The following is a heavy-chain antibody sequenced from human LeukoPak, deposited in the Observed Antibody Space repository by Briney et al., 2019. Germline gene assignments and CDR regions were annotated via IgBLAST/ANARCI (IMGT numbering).Heavy chain of an antibody. CDR3: ARDGYSGNDGL. CDR2: IYTSGST. V-gene: IGHV4-61*02. D-gene: IGHD5-12*01. J-gene: IGHJ4*02. CDR1: GGSISSGSYY. Sequence: SQTLSLTCTVSGGSISSGSYYWSWIRQPAGKGLEWIGRIYTSGSTNYNPSLKGRVTISVDTSKNQFSLKLSSVTAADTAVYYCARDGYSGNDGLWGQGTLVTVSS.